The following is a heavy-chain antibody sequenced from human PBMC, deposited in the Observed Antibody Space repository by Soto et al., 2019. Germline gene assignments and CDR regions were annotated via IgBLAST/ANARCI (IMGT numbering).Heavy chain of an antibody. CDR1: GFTFSSYE. CDR2: ISSSRSTI. D-gene: IGHD1-26*01. V-gene: IGHV3-48*03. CDR3: ARASAANWFDP. J-gene: IGHJ5*02. Sequence: GGSLRLSCAASGFTFSSYEMNWVSQDPGKGLEWVSYISSSRSTIYYADSVKGRFTISRDNGKKSLYLQMNSLRAEDTAVYYCARASAANWFDPWVQGTLFTVSS.